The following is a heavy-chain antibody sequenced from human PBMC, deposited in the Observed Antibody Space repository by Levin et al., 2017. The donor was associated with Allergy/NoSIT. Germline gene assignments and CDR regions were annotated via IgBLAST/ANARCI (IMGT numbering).Heavy chain of an antibody. D-gene: IGHD2-2*02. CDR1: GFTFSSYW. J-gene: IGHJ4*02. Sequence: GGSLRLSCAASGFTFSSYWMSWVRQAPGKGLEWVANIKQDGSEKYYVDSVKGRFTISRDNAKNSLYLQMNSLRAEDTAVYYCAREDCSSTSCYTGDYYFDYWGQGTLVTVSS. CDR3: AREDCSSTSCYTGDYYFDY. CDR2: IKQDGSEK. V-gene: IGHV3-7*01.